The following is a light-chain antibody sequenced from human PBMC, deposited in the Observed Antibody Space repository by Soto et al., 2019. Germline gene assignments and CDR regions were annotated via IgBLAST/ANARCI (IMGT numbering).Light chain of an antibody. CDR1: QSVFNNF. J-gene: IGKJ4*01. CDR3: QHRYNWPLT. V-gene: IGKV3D-20*02. Sequence: ETVLTQSPGTVSLSPGETATLSCRASQSVFNNFIAWYQQKHGQAPRLLIFGPSSRATGIPDRFSGSGSGTDFTLTIDTLESEDFAIYYCQHRYNWPLTFGAGTKVEIK. CDR2: GPS.